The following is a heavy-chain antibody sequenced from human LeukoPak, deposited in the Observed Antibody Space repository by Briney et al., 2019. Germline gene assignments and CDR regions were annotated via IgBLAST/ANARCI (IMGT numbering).Heavy chain of an antibody. Sequence: GASLRLSCAATGFTFSDHNMGWMRQAPGKGLEWTSYMSGSGIYYADSVKGRFTISRDNAKNSLYLQMSSLRAEDSAVYFCARRSLTIGGHAFDVWGQGTLVTVSS. CDR3: ARRSLTIGGHAFDV. D-gene: IGHD3-10*01. J-gene: IGHJ3*01. V-gene: IGHV3-11*01. CDR1: GFTFSDHN. CDR2: MSGSGI.